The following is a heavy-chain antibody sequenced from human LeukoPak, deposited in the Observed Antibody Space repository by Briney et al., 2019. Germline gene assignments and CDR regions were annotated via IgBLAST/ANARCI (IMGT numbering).Heavy chain of an antibody. CDR1: GGSFSGYY. CDR2: INHSGST. J-gene: IGHJ5*02. V-gene: IGHV4-34*01. D-gene: IGHD2-15*01. Sequence: PSETLSLTCAVYGGSFSGYYWSWIRQPPGKGLEWIGEINHSGSTNYNPSLKSRVTISVDTSKNQFSLKLSSVTAADTAVYYCARGPPYRSGGSCYLNWFDPWGQGTLVTVSS. CDR3: ARGPPYRSGGSCYLNWFDP.